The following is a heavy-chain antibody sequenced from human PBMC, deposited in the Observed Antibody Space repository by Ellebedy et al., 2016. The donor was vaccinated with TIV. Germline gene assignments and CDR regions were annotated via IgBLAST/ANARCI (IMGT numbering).Heavy chain of an antibody. D-gene: IGHD6-6*01. V-gene: IGHV3-23*01. Sequence: GESLKISCAASGFTFSSYAMTWVRQDPGKGLEWVSSISGSGDRTYYTDSVKGRFTISRDNSKNTLYLDMNSLRAEDTALYYCAKYRIYSRSTGGGDCWGQGTLVTVSS. CDR2: ISGSGDRT. CDR3: AKYRIYSRSTGGGDC. CDR1: GFTFSSYA. J-gene: IGHJ4*02.